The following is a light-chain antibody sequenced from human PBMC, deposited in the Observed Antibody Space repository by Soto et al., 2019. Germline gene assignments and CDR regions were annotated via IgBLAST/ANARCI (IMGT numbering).Light chain of an antibody. J-gene: IGKJ1*01. CDR1: ESVSSY. V-gene: IGKV3-20*01. CDR3: QQYGSSPWT. CDR2: CAS. Sequence: EIVMTQSPATLSVSPGRRATLSCRAGESVSSYLAWYQQKPGQAPRLLIYCASSRATGIPDRFSGSGSGTDFTLTISRLEPEDFAVYYCQQYGSSPWTFGQGTKV.